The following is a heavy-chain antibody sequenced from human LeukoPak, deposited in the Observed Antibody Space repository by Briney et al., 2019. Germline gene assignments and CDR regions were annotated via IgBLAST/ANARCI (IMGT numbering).Heavy chain of an antibody. CDR2: VYYSGTT. Sequence: SETLSLTCTVSGDSISSTNYYWGWIRQPPGKNLEWIATVYYSGTTYYNPSLESRVTISLGTSKNQFSLKLTSVTAADTAVYFCARLGRFTQPATFWGQGMLVTVSS. V-gene: IGHV4-39*01. CDR3: ARLGRFTQPATF. D-gene: IGHD1-14*01. CDR1: GDSISSTNYY. J-gene: IGHJ4*02.